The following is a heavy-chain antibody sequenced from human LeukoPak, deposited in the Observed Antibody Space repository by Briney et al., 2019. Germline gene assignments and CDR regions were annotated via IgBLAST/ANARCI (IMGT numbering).Heavy chain of an antibody. CDR3: ARGQPATKGRIYYGSGSYRYCFDY. CDR1: GGSFSGYY. Sequence: SETLSLTCAVYGGSFSGYYWSWIRQPPGKGLEWIGEINHSGSTNYNPSLKSRVTISVDTSKNQFSLKLSSVTAADTAVYYCARGQPATKGRIYYGSGSYRYCFDYWGQGTLVTVSS. CDR2: INHSGST. J-gene: IGHJ4*02. D-gene: IGHD3-10*01. V-gene: IGHV4-34*01.